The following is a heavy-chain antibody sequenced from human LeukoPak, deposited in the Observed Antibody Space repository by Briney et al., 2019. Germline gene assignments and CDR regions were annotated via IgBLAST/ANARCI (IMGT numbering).Heavy chain of an antibody. D-gene: IGHD5-18*01. J-gene: IGHJ4*02. Sequence: PGRSLRLSCTASGFTFSNYVLNWVRQAPGNGLEWVGFIRNKAYGSTTEYAASVKVRLTISRDDSQSIAYLQMNSLKTEDTAVYYCTRDGGYSSVFWGQGTLVTVSS. CDR1: GFTFSNYV. V-gene: IGHV3-49*04. CDR2: IRNKAYGSTT. CDR3: TRDGGYSSVF.